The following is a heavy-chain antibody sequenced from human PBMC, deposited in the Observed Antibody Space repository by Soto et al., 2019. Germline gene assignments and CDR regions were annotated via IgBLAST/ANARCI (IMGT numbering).Heavy chain of an antibody. D-gene: IGHD4-4*01. Sequence: GGSLRLSCAASGFTFSSYAMSWVRQAPGKGLEWVSAISGSGGSTYYADSVKGRFTISRDNSKNTLYLQMNSLRAEDTAVYYCAKFYYDYSNYRPRFFDYWGQGTLVTVSS. CDR3: AKFYYDYSNYRPRFFDY. V-gene: IGHV3-23*01. CDR2: ISGSGGST. J-gene: IGHJ4*02. CDR1: GFTFSSYA.